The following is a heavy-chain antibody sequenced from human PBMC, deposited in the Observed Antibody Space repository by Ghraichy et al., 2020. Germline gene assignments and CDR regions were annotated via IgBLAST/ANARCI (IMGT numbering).Heavy chain of an antibody. CDR1: GFTFSSYA. V-gene: IGHV3-23*01. CDR3: AKVRRGYSGYDTDY. CDR2: ISGSGGST. J-gene: IGHJ4*02. D-gene: IGHD5-12*01. Sequence: GGSLRLSCAASGFTFSSYAMSWVRQAPGKGLEWVSAISGSGGSTYYADSVKGRFTISRDNSKNTLYLQMNSLRAEDTAVYYCAKVRRGYSGYDTDYWGQGTLVTVSS.